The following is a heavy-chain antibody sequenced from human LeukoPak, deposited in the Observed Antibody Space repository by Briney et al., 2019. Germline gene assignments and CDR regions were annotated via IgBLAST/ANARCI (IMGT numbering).Heavy chain of an antibody. D-gene: IGHD6-6*01. Sequence: GGSLRLSCAASGFTFSRYWMSWVRQAPGKGVEWVANIKQDGREKYYVDSVKGGFTISRDNAKNSLYLQMNSLRAEDTAVYYCARCPSIAQYYYYYYYMDVWGKGTTVTVSS. CDR2: IKQDGREK. J-gene: IGHJ6*03. CDR3: ARCPSIAQYYYYYYYMDV. V-gene: IGHV3-7*01. CDR1: GFTFSRYW.